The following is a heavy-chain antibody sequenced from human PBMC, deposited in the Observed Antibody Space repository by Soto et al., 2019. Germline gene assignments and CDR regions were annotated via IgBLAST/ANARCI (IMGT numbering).Heavy chain of an antibody. CDR1: GYTLTELS. V-gene: IGHV1-24*01. CDR3: ATMHGVAGIFSGYYMDV. CDR2: FDPEDGET. D-gene: IGHD6-19*01. J-gene: IGHJ6*03. Sequence: ASVKVSCKVSGYTLTELSMHWVRQAPGKGLEWMGGFDPEDGETIYAQKFQGRVTMTEDTSTDTAYMELSSLRSEDTAVYYCATMHGVAGIFSGYYMDVWGKGTTVTVSS.